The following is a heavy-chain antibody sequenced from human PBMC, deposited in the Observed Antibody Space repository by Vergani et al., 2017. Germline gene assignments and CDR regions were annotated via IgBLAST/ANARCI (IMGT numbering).Heavy chain of an antibody. V-gene: IGHV4-34*01. J-gene: IGHJ6*02. CDR1: GGSFTSYH. D-gene: IGHD4-11*01. Sequence: QVQLQQWGGGLLKPSETLSLTCVVNGGSFTSYHWTWIRQSPGEGLEWVGDIDHTGRPDYNPSLKSRLTMSVDKSRNQFSLTLNSVTATDTAIYFCARVNTETEGHLYCYYCMDVWGQGTAVTVS. CDR3: ARVNTETEGHLYCYYCMDV. CDR2: IDHTGRP.